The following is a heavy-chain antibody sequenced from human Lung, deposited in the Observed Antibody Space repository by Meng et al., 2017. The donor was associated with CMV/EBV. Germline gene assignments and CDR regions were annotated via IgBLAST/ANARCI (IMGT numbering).Heavy chain of an antibody. J-gene: IGHJ4*02. CDR2: INPNTGNP. D-gene: IGHD2-15*01. Sequence: KASGYTFTNYAMNWVRQAPGQGLEWMGWINPNTGNPTYGQCFTGRFVFSLDTSVSTAYLQISSLKAEDTAVYYCARGWGPILLAAIDYWGQGTLVTVSS. V-gene: IGHV7-4-1*02. CDR1: GYTFTNYA. CDR3: ARGWGPILLAAIDY.